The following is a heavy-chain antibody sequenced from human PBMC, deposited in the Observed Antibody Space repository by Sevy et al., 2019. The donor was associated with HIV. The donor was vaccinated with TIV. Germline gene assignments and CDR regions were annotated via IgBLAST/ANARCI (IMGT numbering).Heavy chain of an antibody. Sequence: GGSLRLSCAASRFKFDDYTMHWVRQAPGKGLEWVSSINWNSAAIVDADSVRGRFTISRDNAKNSLYLQMNSLTTEDTALYYCTRMNGGFDYWGQGTQVTVSS. CDR3: TRMNGGFDY. D-gene: IGHD1-1*01. CDR1: RFKFDDYT. J-gene: IGHJ4*02. V-gene: IGHV3-9*01. CDR2: INWNSAAI.